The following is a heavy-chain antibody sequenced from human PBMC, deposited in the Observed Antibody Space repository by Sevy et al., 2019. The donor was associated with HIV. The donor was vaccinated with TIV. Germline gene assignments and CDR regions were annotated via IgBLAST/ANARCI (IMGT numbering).Heavy chain of an antibody. CDR1: GFTLSDFY. CDR3: ARCQITSSLSDAFDI. J-gene: IGHJ3*02. D-gene: IGHD3-16*01. Sequence: GGSLRLSCAASGFTLSDFYMGWIRQAPGKGLEWVSYITSNSGTIYYEDSVKGRFAISRDNAKNSLFLQMNSLRAEDTAVYYCARCQITSSLSDAFDIWGQGTMVTVSS. CDR2: ITSNSGTI. V-gene: IGHV3-11*01.